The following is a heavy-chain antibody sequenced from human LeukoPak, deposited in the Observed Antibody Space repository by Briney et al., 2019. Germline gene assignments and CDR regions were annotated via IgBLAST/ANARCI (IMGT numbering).Heavy chain of an antibody. Sequence: GRSLRLSCVASGFTFDGYAMHWVRQAPGKGLEWVSGISWNSDNIGYADSVKGRFTISRDNAKNSLYLQMNSLRVDDTAVYYCARGHRAWSYWGQGTLVTVSS. CDR1: GFTFDGYA. D-gene: IGHD3-3*01. J-gene: IGHJ4*02. CDR2: ISWNSDNI. CDR3: ARGHRAWSY. V-gene: IGHV3-9*01.